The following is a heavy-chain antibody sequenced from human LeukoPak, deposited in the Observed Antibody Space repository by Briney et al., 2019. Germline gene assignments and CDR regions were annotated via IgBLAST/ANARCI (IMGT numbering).Heavy chain of an antibody. D-gene: IGHD3-22*01. CDR2: IWYDGTNR. J-gene: IGHJ4*02. Sequence: GRSLRLSCTTSGFTFSTYGMHWVRQSPGKGLESVAVIWYDGTNRYYADSVKGRFTISRDNSKNTPHLQMNSMSAEDTAVYYCAKSRAPSYLLLFDYWGQGTLVTVSS. CDR1: GFTFSTYG. CDR3: AKSRAPSYLLLFDY. V-gene: IGHV3-33*06.